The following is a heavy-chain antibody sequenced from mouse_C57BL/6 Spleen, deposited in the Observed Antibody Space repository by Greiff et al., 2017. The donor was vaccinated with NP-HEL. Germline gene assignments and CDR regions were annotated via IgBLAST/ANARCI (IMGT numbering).Heavy chain of an antibody. CDR3: ARSGIYYGYEGFAY. CDR1: GYTFTSYW. CDR2: IHPNSGST. D-gene: IGHD2-2*01. Sequence: QVQLQQPGAELVKPGASVKLSCKASGYTFTSYWMHWVKQRPGQGLEWIGMIHPNSGSTNYNEKFKSKATLTVDKSSSTAYMQLSSLTSEDSAVYYCARSGIYYGYEGFAYWGQGTLVTVSA. V-gene: IGHV1-64*01. J-gene: IGHJ3*01.